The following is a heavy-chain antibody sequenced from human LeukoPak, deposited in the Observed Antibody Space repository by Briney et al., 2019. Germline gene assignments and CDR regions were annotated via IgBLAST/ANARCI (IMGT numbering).Heavy chain of an antibody. CDR2: INHSGST. D-gene: IGHD2-15*01. CDR3: ARVAVDGLGAFDI. V-gene: IGHV4-34*01. J-gene: IGHJ3*02. Sequence: PSETLSLTCAVYGGSFSGYYWSWIRQPPGKGLEWIGEINHSGSTNYNPSLKSRVTISVDTPKNQFSLKLSSVTAADTAVYYCARVAVDGLGAFDIWGQGTMVTVSS. CDR1: GGSFSGYY.